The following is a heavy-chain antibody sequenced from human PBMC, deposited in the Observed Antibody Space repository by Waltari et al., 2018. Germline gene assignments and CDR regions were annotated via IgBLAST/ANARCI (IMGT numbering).Heavy chain of an antibody. J-gene: IGHJ5*02. CDR3: VTFSVAVAGTIA. D-gene: IGHD6-19*01. CDR2: MKSKTEGGTT. CDR1: GFSFSNAW. V-gene: IGHV3-15*01. Sequence: EVQLVESGGGLVKPGGSLRLSCAASGFSFSNAWMNWVRQAPGKGRDGVGRMKSKTEGGTTDYAAPVKGRFTISRDDSQNTLYLQMNSLKTEDTAVYYCVTFSVAVAGTIAWGQGSLVTVSS.